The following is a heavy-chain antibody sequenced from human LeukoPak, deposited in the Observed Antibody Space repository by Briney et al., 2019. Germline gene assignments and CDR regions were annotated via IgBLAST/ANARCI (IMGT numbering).Heavy chain of an antibody. D-gene: IGHD6-13*01. Sequence: SETLSLTCTVSGGSISSSSYYWGWIRQPPGKGLEWIGSIYYSGSTHYNPSLKSRVTISVDTSKNQFSLKLSSVTAADTAVYYCARFSTRSSSQKNAFDIWGQGTMVTVSS. V-gene: IGHV4-39*07. CDR2: IYYSGST. CDR3: ARFSTRSSSQKNAFDI. CDR1: GGSISSSSYY. J-gene: IGHJ3*02.